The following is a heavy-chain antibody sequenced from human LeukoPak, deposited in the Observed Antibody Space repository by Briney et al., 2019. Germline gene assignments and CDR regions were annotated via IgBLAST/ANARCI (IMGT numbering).Heavy chain of an antibody. Sequence: SETLSLTCTVSGGSISSYYWSWIRQPSGKGLEWIGYIYYSGSTNYNPSLKSRVTISVDTSKNQFSLKLSSVTAADTAVYYCAILGYDYIDYWGQGTLVTVSS. CDR2: IYYSGST. CDR1: GGSISSYY. D-gene: IGHD4/OR15-4a*01. CDR3: AILGYDYIDY. V-gene: IGHV4-59*12. J-gene: IGHJ4*02.